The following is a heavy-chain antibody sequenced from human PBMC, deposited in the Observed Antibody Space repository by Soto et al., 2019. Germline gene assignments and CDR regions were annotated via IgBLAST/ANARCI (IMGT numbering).Heavy chain of an antibody. CDR3: ARDRHSGSYRYYYYYSMDV. D-gene: IGHD1-26*01. CDR2: IWYDGSNK. Sequence: GGSLRLSCAASGFTFSSYGMHWVRQAPGKGLEWVAVIWYDGSNKYYADSVKGRFTISRDSSKNTLYLQMNSLRAEDTAVYYCARDRHSGSYRYYYYYSMDVWGQGTTVTVSS. J-gene: IGHJ6*02. CDR1: GFTFSSYG. V-gene: IGHV3-33*01.